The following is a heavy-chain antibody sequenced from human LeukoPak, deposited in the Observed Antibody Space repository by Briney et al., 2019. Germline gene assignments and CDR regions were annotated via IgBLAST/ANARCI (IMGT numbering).Heavy chain of an antibody. CDR2: ISGSGGST. J-gene: IGHJ4*02. D-gene: IGHD3-10*01. Sequence: GGSLRLSCAASGFIFSSYAMSWVRQAPGKGLEWVSAISGSGGSTYYADSVKGRFTISRDNSKNTLYLQMNSLRAEDTAVYYCAKDPHYYGSGSFDYWGQGTLVTVSS. V-gene: IGHV3-23*01. CDR1: GFIFSSYA. CDR3: AKDPHYYGSGSFDY.